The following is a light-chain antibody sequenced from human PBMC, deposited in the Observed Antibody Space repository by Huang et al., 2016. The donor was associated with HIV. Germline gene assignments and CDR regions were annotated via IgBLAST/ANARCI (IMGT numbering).Light chain of an antibody. CDR3: QKYDTWPFT. CDR1: QSIGRD. J-gene: IGKJ3*01. Sequence: EIVMTQSPAILSASLGERVTLACKASQSIGRDLAWYQQKPGQAPRRLLYGTSPRATGVPARFRGSGSGTDFTLTISRLESEDFAVYFCQKYDTWPFTFGPGAKVDIK. CDR2: GTS. V-gene: IGKV3-15*01.